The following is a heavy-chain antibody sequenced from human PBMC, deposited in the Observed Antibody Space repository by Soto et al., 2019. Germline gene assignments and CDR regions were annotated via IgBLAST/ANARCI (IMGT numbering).Heavy chain of an antibody. V-gene: IGHV4-61*01. D-gene: IGHD6-19*01. Sequence: ASETLSLTCTVSGDSVSSESHYWHWIRQPPGKGLEWIGSIYYSGSSNFNPSLKSRVTISVDTSKNQFSMKLASVTATDTAVYYCARSVAGVAPDYWGQGTLVTVSS. CDR2: IYYSGSS. J-gene: IGHJ4*02. CDR1: GDSVSSESHY. CDR3: ARSVAGVAPDY.